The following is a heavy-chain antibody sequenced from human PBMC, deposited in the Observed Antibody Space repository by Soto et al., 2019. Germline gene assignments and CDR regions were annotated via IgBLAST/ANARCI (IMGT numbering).Heavy chain of an antibody. D-gene: IGHD6-13*01. CDR2: INHSGST. CDR1: GGSFSGYY. CDR3: ARSLYSSSWYFDY. J-gene: IGHJ4*02. V-gene: IGHV4-34*01. Sequence: SETLSLTCAVYGGSFSGYYWSWIRQPPGKGLEWIGEINHSGSTNYNPSLKSRVTISVDTSKNQFSLKLSSVTAADTAVYYCARSLYSSSWYFDYWGQGTLVTVSS.